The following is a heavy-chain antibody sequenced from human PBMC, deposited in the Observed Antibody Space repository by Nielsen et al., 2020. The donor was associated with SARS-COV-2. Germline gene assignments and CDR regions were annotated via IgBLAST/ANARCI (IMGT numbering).Heavy chain of an antibody. D-gene: IGHD6-13*01. Sequence: GGSLRLSCAASGYTFTSYYMHWVRQAPGQGLEWMGIINPSGGSTSYAQKFQGRVTMTRDTSTSTVYMELSSLRSEDTAVYYCARDLDSSSWPTYYFDYWGQGTLVTVSS. CDR1: GYTFTSYY. CDR2: INPSGGST. V-gene: IGHV1-46*01. CDR3: ARDLDSSSWPTYYFDY. J-gene: IGHJ4*02.